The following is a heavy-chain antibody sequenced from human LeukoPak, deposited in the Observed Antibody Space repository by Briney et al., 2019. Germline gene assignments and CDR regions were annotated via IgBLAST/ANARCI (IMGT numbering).Heavy chain of an antibody. CDR2: INHSGST. V-gene: IGHV4-34*01. CDR1: GGSFSHYY. Sequence: KPSETLSLTCAVYGGSFSHYYWSWIRQPPGKGREWIGEINHSGSTTYNPSLQSRVTISVDTSKNQFSLKLNSVTATDTAVYYCAADFWSGYYMFTVWGQGTTVTVSS. J-gene: IGHJ6*02. CDR3: AADFWSGYYMFTV. D-gene: IGHD3-3*01.